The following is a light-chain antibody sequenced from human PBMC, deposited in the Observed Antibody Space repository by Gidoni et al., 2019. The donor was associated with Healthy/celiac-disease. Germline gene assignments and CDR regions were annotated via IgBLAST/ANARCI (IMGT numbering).Light chain of an antibody. CDR1: QGISSY. CDR3: QKYNSAPRT. J-gene: IGKJ1*01. Sequence: DIQMTQSPSALSASEGDRVTITCRASQGISSYLAWDQQKPGKVPKLLIYAASTLQSGVPSRFSGSGSGTDFTLTISSLQPEDVATYYCQKYNSAPRTFGQGTKVEIK. V-gene: IGKV1-27*01. CDR2: AAS.